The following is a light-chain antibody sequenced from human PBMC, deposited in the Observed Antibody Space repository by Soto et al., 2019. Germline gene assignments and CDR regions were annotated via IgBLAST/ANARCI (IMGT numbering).Light chain of an antibody. V-gene: IGKV1-33*01. CDR3: QQYNNWPPLT. J-gene: IGKJ4*01. CDR2: DAS. CDR1: QGISNS. Sequence: DIQMTQSPSSLSASVGDRVTMTFQASQGISNSLNWFQQKPGKAPKLLIYDASNLETGVPSRFSGSGSGTEFTLTISSLQSEDFAVYYCQQYNNWPPLTFGGGTKVDIK.